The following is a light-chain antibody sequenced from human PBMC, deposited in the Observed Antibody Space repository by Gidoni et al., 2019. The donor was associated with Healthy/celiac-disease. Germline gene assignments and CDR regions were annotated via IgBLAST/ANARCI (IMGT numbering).Light chain of an antibody. J-gene: IGKJ4*01. CDR2: AAS. CDR3: QQSYSTPLT. CDR1: QSISSY. V-gene: IGKV1-39*01. Sequence: DIQMTQSPSSLSASVGDRVTITCRASQSISSYLNWYQQKPGKAPKLLIYAASSLQSGGPSRFSGSGSGTDFNLTISSLQPEDFATYYCQQSYSTPLTFGGGTKVEIK.